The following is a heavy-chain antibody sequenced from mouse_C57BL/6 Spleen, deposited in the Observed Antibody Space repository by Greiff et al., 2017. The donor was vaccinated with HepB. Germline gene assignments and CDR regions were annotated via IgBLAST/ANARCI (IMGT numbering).Heavy chain of an antibody. CDR3: VSSYNYYAMDY. CDR1: GYTFTSYG. Sequence: VKLMESGAELARPGASVKLSCKASGYTFTSYGISWVKQRTGQGLEWIGEIYPRSGNTYYNEKFKGKATLTADKSSSTAYMELRSLTSEDSAVYFCVSSYNYYAMDYWGQGTSVTVSS. D-gene: IGHD1-1*01. V-gene: IGHV1-81*01. J-gene: IGHJ4*01. CDR2: IYPRSGNT.